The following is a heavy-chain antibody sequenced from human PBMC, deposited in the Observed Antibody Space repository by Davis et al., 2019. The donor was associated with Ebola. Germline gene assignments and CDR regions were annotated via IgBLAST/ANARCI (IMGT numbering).Heavy chain of an antibody. V-gene: IGHV4-38-2*02. CDR2: VYYSGST. J-gene: IGHJ4*02. Sequence: PGGSLRLSCTASGFTFSGYTMNWVRQPPGKGLEWIGSVYYSGSTYYNPSLKSRVTISRDTSKNQFSLKLSSVTAADTATYYCARSKRCSGYSCQLEPFDSWGQGTLVTVSS. D-gene: IGHD3-22*01. CDR1: GFTFSGYT. CDR3: ARSKRCSGYSCQLEPFDS.